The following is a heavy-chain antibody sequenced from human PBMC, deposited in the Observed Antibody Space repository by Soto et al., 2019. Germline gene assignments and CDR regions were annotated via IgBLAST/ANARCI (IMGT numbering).Heavy chain of an antibody. V-gene: IGHV2-5*01. CDR2: IYWNDDK. CDR3: AHINTYVFY. D-gene: IGHD5-18*01. J-gene: IGHJ4*02. Sequence: QITLKESGPTLVKPTQTLTLTCTFSGFSLSPSGGRVGWTLQPPGKALEWLALIYWNDDKRYSPSLKSRLTITKDTSKNQVVRTMTNMDPVDTATYYCAHINTYVFYWGQGTLVTVSS. CDR1: GFSLSPSGGR.